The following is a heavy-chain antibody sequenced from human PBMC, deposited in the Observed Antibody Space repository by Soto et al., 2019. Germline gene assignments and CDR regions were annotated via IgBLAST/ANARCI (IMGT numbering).Heavy chain of an antibody. CDR1: GYSISTGYY. V-gene: IGHV4-34*01. D-gene: IGHD4-17*01. J-gene: IGHJ6*02. CDR3: ASLTVTTNFYYDLDV. Sequence: SETLSLTCAVSGYSISTGYYWSCLRQPPGKGLEWIGEINHSGSTNYNPSLKSRVTISVDTSKNHFSLKLRSVTAADTAVYFCASLTVTTNFYYDLDVWGQGTTVTVSS. CDR2: INHSGST.